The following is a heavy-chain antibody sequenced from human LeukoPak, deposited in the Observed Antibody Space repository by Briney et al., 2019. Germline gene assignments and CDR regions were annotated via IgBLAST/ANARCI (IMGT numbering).Heavy chain of an antibody. V-gene: IGHV4-38-2*02. CDR3: ATEYYDFWSGRPNAFDI. Sequence: PSETLSLTCTVSGYSISSGYYWGWIRPPPGKGLEWIGSIYHSGSTYYNPSVKRRVTIGVDTSKNQFSLKLSSVTAADTAVYYCATEYYDFWSGRPNAFDIWGQGTMVPVSS. J-gene: IGHJ3*02. D-gene: IGHD3-3*01. CDR2: IYHSGST. CDR1: GYSISSGYY.